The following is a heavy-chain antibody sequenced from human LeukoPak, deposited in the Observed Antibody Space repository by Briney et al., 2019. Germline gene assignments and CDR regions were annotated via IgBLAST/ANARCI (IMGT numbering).Heavy chain of an antibody. Sequence: GGSLRLSCAASGFTFSSYWMSWVRQAPGKGLEWVANIKQDGSEKYYVDSVKGRFTISRDNAKNSLYLQMNSLRAEDTAVYYCARGASGYTIYYYYYYYMDVWGKGTTVTVSS. CDR1: GFTFSSYW. J-gene: IGHJ6*03. CDR3: ARGASGYTIYYYYYYYMDV. CDR2: IKQDGSEK. V-gene: IGHV3-7*01. D-gene: IGHD5-18*01.